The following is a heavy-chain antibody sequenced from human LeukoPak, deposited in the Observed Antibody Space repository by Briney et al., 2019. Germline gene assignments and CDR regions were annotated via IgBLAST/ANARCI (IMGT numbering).Heavy chain of an antibody. V-gene: IGHV4-59*01. Sequence: PSETLSLTCTVSGGSISSYYWSWIRQPPGKGLEWIGYIYYSESTNYNPSLKSRVTISVDTSKNQFSLKLSSVTAADTAVYYCARAGDSSGYYYYYMDVWGKGTTVTVSS. CDR2: IYYSEST. J-gene: IGHJ6*03. CDR1: GGSISSYY. CDR3: ARAGDSSGYYYYYMDV. D-gene: IGHD3-22*01.